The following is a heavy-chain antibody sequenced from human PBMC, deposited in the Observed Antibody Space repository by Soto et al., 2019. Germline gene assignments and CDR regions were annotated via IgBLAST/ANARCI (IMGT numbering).Heavy chain of an antibody. V-gene: IGHV4-39*01. CDR1: GGSISSSSYY. CDR3: ARLVEAVSTVTQNYYYGMDV. Sequence: QLKLQESGPGLVKPSETLSLTCTVSGGSISSSSYYWGWIRQPPGKGLEWIGSIYYSGSTYYNPSLKSRVTISVDTSKNQFSLKLSSVTAADTAVYYCARLVEAVSTVTQNYYYGMDVWGQGTTVTVSS. J-gene: IGHJ6*02. D-gene: IGHD4-4*01. CDR2: IYYSGST.